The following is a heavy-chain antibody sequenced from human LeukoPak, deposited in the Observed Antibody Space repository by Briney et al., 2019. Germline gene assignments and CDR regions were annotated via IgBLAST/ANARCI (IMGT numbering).Heavy chain of an antibody. Sequence: GGSLRLSCAASGFTFSNYAMNWVRQAPGKGLEWVSSISYSGDKTSYADPWRGRSPISRDNSNNTLYLQMNSLRAEDTAIYYCAKGPRAVAGKFDYWGQGTLVTVSS. D-gene: IGHD6-19*01. J-gene: IGHJ4*02. V-gene: IGHV3-23*01. CDR1: GFTFSNYA. CDR3: AKGPRAVAGKFDY. CDR2: ISYSGDKT.